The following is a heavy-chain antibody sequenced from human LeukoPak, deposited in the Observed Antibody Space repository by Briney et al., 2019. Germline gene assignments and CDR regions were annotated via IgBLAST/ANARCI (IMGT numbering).Heavy chain of an antibody. Sequence: GGSLRLSCAASGFTFSSYWMHWVRQAPGKGLVWVSRINSDGSSTSYADSVKGRFTISRDNAKNTLYLQMNSLRAEDTAVYYCAREGDATVTPQYWGQGTPVTVSS. V-gene: IGHV3-74*01. CDR2: INSDGSST. CDR3: AREGDATVTPQY. J-gene: IGHJ4*02. D-gene: IGHD4-17*01. CDR1: GFTFSSYW.